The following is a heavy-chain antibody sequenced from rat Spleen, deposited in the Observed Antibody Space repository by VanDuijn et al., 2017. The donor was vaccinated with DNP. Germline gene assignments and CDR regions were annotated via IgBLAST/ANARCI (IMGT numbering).Heavy chain of an antibody. CDR1: GFTFSNYY. CDR2: ISTSGSRT. J-gene: IGHJ2*01. Sequence: EVQLVESGGGLVQPGRSLKLSCAASGFTFSNYYMAWVRQAPKKGLEWVATISTSGSRTYYPDSVKGRFNIRRDNAKSSLYLQMNSLKSEDTATYYCGRHEGIGTTGVDYWGQGVTVTVSS. CDR3: GRHEGIGTTGVDY. D-gene: IGHD1-5*01. V-gene: IGHV5-25*01.